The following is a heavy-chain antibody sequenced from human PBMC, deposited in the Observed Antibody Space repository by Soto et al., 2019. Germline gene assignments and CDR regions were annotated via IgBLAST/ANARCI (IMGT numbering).Heavy chain of an antibody. J-gene: IGHJ1*01. V-gene: IGHV1-69*13. Sequence: SVKVSWKASGGTFSSHSINWVRQAPGQGLEWMGGVISLFGTANYAHNFKGRVTITADQSTSTAYMELNSLRSDGTAVYFCARAGDDCSNARCYRLCYCGQGTQVTV. CDR3: ARAGDDCSNARCYRLCY. CDR1: GGTFSSHS. CDR2: VISLFGTA. D-gene: IGHD2-2*01.